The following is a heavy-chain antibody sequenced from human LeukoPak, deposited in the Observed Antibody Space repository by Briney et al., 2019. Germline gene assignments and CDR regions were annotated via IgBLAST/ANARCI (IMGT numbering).Heavy chain of an antibody. D-gene: IGHD4-17*01. CDR1: GYTFTSNY. J-gene: IGHJ6*03. V-gene: IGHV1-46*01. CDR3: ARSGVTNDYGDYESDRSDINYYYYMDV. Sequence: ASVKVSCKAFGYTFTSNYMHWVRQAPGQGPEWMGVISPSGGSTTYAQKFQGRVTLTRDMSTSTDYLELSSLRSEDTAVYYCARSGVTNDYGDYESDRSDINYYYYMDVWGKGTTVTISS. CDR2: ISPSGGST.